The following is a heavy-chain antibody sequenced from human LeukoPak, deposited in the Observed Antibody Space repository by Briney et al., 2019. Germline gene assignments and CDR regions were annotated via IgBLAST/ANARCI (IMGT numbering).Heavy chain of an antibody. CDR2: ISYDGSNK. CDR1: GFTFSSYA. CDR3: ARELMTTVTTGAFDI. D-gene: IGHD4-17*01. V-gene: IGHV3-30-3*01. Sequence: GRSLRLSCAASGFTFSSYAMHWVRQAPGKWLEWVAVISYDGSNKYYADSVKGRFTISRDNSKNTLYLQMNSLRAEDTAVYYCARELMTTVTTGAFDIWGQGTIVTVSS. J-gene: IGHJ3*02.